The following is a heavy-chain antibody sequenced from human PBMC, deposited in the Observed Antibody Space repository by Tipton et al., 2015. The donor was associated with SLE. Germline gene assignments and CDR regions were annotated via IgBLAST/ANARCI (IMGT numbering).Heavy chain of an antibody. CDR3: AKDLLAVAGTYYYYYYGMDV. V-gene: IGHV3-21*01. Sequence: GSLRLSCEASGFTFSSHTMNWVRQAPGKGLEWVSSLSSSTNYIYYADSVKGRFTISRDNSKNTLYLQMNSLRAEDTAVYYCAKDLLAVAGTYYYYYYGMDVWGQGTTVTVSS. CDR2: LSSSTNYI. D-gene: IGHD6-19*01. CDR1: GFTFSSHT. J-gene: IGHJ6*02.